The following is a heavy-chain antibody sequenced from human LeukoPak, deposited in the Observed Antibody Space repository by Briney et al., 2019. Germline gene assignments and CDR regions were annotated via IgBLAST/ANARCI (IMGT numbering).Heavy chain of an antibody. CDR1: GFTFSSYA. D-gene: IGHD3-22*01. Sequence: QPGGSLRLSCAASGFTFSSYAMSWVRQAPGKGLEWVSAISGSGGSTYYADSVKGRFTISRDNSKNTLYLQMNSLRAEDTAVYYCAKTASPRDYYDSSGTFDYWGQGTLVTVSS. CDR2: ISGSGGST. CDR3: AKTASPRDYYDSSGTFDY. J-gene: IGHJ4*02. V-gene: IGHV3-23*01.